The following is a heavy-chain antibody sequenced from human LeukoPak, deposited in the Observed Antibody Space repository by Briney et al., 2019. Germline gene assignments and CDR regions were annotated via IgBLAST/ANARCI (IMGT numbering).Heavy chain of an antibody. Sequence: PSETLSLTCTVSGGSISSSSYYWGWIRQPPGRGLEWIGSIYYSGSTYYNPSLKSRVTISVDTSKNQFSLKLSSVTAADTAVYYCANGGDFWSGGGYYFDYWGQGTLVTVSS. CDR1: GGSISSSSYY. J-gene: IGHJ4*02. D-gene: IGHD3-3*01. CDR2: IYYSGST. V-gene: IGHV4-39*01. CDR3: ANGGDFWSGGGYYFDY.